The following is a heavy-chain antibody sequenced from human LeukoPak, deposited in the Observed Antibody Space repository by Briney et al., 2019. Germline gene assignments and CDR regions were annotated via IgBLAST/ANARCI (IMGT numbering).Heavy chain of an antibody. CDR1: GFTFSSHW. Sequence: PGGSLRLSCAASGFTFSSHWMHWVRQAPGKGLEWVSYISSSGSTIYYADSVKGRFTISRDNAKNSLYLQMNSLRAEDTAVYYCARGVNWFDPWGQGTLVTVSS. CDR2: ISSSGSTI. V-gene: IGHV3-48*04. J-gene: IGHJ5*02. CDR3: ARGVNWFDP.